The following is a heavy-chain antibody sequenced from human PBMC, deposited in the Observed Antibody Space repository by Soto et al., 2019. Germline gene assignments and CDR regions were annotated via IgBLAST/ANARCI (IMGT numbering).Heavy chain of an antibody. CDR3: ARGATLQNWFDP. Sequence: SETLSLTCSVYGGSFSGYYWSWIRQPPGKGLEWIGEINHSGSTNYNPSLKSRVTISVDTSKNQFSLKLSSVTAADTAVYYCARGATLQNWFDPWGKGTLVT. CDR1: GGSFSGYY. CDR2: INHSGST. V-gene: IGHV4-34*01. D-gene: IGHD1-26*01. J-gene: IGHJ5*02.